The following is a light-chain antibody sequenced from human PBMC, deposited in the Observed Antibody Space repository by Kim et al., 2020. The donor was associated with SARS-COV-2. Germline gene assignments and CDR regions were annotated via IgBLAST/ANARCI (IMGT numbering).Light chain of an antibody. CDR2: GKN. Sequence: SSELTQDPAVSVALGQTVRITCQGDSLRKYYATWYQQKPGQAPVLLISGKNNRPSGIPDRFSGSSSGNTASLTMAGAQAEDEADYYCNSRDTSHFVIFGGGTQLTVL. J-gene: IGLJ2*01. V-gene: IGLV3-19*01. CDR3: NSRDTSHFVI. CDR1: SLRKYY.